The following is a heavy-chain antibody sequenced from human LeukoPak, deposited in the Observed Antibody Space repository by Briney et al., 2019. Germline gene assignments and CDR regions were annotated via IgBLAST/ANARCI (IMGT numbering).Heavy chain of an antibody. D-gene: IGHD3-10*01. V-gene: IGHV4-39*07. CDR3: ARGSSRGSGSYKPLKYYFDY. J-gene: IGHJ4*02. CDR1: GGSISSSSYY. CDR2: IYYSGST. Sequence: SETLSLTCTVSGGSISSSSYYWGWIRQPPGKGLEWIGSIYYSGSTYYNPSLKSRVTISVDTSKNQFSLKLSSVTAADTAVYYCARGSSRGSGSYKPLKYYFDYWGQGTLVTVSS.